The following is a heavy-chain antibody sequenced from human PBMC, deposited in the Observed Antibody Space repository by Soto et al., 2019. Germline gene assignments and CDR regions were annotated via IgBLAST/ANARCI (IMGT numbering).Heavy chain of an antibody. Sequence: SDTLSLTCTASRQYFSRDDWSWKRQPAGTGLEWFGRMSTSRSINYNLSPKRRDTMLVDTSKNQFSLKMSYVTAEETDVYYCARDRSGWDCTNGVCYIPDYYYYGMDVWGQGTTVT. CDR3: ARDRSGWDCTNGVCYIPDYYYYGMDV. D-gene: IGHD2-8*01. V-gene: IGHV4-4*07. CDR2: MSTSRSI. CDR1: RQYFSRDD. J-gene: IGHJ6*02.